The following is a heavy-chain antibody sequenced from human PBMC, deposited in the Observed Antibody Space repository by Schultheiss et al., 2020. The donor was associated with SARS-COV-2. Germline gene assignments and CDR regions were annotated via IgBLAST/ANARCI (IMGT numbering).Heavy chain of an antibody. V-gene: IGHV4-59*08. J-gene: IGHJ4*02. Sequence: SETLSLTCTVSGGSISSYYWSWIRQPPGKGLEWIGYIYYSGSTNYNPSLKSRVTISVDRSKNQFSLKLSSVTAADTAVYFCARGRSGADIVVVVAAYFDYWGQGTLVTVSS. CDR3: ARGRSGADIVVVVAAYFDY. CDR1: GGSISSYY. D-gene: IGHD2-15*01. CDR2: IYYSGST.